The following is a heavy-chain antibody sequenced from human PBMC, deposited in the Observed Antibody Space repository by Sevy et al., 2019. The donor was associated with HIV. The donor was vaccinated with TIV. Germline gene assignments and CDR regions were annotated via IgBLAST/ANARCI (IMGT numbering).Heavy chain of an antibody. V-gene: IGHV3-15*05. D-gene: IGHD3-3*01. CDR1: GFTFSKAW. J-gene: IGHJ4*02. Sequence: GGSLRLSCAASGFTFSKAWMNWVRQAPGKGLEWVGRIKSKTDGGTTDYAASVKGRFTISRDDSKNTLYLQMNSLKTDDTAVYYCTTKKDFWSGYFYFDYWGSEPWSPSPQ. CDR2: IKSKTDGGTT. CDR3: TTKKDFWSGYFYFDY.